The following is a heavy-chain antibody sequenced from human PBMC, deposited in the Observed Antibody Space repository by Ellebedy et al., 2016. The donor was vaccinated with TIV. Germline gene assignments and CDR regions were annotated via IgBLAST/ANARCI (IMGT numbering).Heavy chain of an antibody. J-gene: IGHJ6*02. V-gene: IGHV3-23*01. Sequence: GESLKISCAASGFTFRSYTMSWVRQAPGKGLEWVSVISCSGGSAYYADSVKGRFTVSRDNSRNTLYLQMNSLRAEDTAVYYCAKDKEWLVSALPTYYGMDVWGQGTTVTVSS. CDR1: GFTFRSYT. CDR3: AKDKEWLVSALPTYYGMDV. CDR2: ISCSGGSA. D-gene: IGHD6-19*01.